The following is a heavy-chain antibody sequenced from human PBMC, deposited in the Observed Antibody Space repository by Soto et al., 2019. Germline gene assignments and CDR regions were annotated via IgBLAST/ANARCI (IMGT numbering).Heavy chain of an antibody. J-gene: IGHJ5*02. V-gene: IGHV3-53*01. CDR2: IYSSSTI. Sequence: GGSLRLSCAVSGISISDNYVSWVRQAPEKGLEWVSVIYSSSTIYYADSVKGRFTISRDNAKNPLYLQMNSLRAEDTAVYYCARAALYNWNDVSWFDPWGQGTLVTVSS. CDR3: ARAALYNWNDVSWFDP. CDR1: GISISDNY. D-gene: IGHD1-1*01.